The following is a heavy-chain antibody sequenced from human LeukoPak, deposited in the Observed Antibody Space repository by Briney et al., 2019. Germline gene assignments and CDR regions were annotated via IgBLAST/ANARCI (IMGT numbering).Heavy chain of an antibody. CDR2: INPNSGGT. D-gene: IGHD2-2*02. J-gene: IGHJ6*03. CDR3: VREFYCSSSSCYTYYYYMDV. V-gene: IGHV1-2*02. Sequence: ASVKVSCKASGYTFTSYAMNWVRQAPGQGLEWMGWINPNSGGTNYAQKFQGRVTMTRDTSISTAYMELSSLRSDDTAVYYCVREFYCSSSSCYTYYYYMDVWGKGTTVTVSS. CDR1: GYTFTSYA.